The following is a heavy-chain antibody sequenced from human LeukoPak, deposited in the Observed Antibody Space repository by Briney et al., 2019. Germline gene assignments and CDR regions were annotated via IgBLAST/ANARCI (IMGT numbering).Heavy chain of an antibody. CDR2: IYHSGST. D-gene: IGHD6-13*01. J-gene: IGHJ5*02. CDR1: GGSISSSNW. Sequence: PSGTLSLTCAVSGGSISSSNWWSWVRQPPGKGLEWFGEIYHSGSTNYNPSLKSRVTISVDKSKNQFSLKLSSVTAADTAVYYCARLVIAAAGTELDPWGQGTLVTVSS. V-gene: IGHV4-4*02. CDR3: ARLVIAAAGTELDP.